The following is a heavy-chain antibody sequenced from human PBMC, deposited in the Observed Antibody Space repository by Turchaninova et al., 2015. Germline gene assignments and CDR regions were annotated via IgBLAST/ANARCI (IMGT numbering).Heavy chain of an antibody. CDR2: IFPGDSDI. CDR1: GYTFTKYW. J-gene: IGHJ5*02. D-gene: IGHD7-27*01. CDR3: TRRSTGEINWFDP. Sequence: EVQLVQSGAEVNKRGEPPRVPCSVSGYTFTKYWIALVRQMPGKGLEWMAIIFPGDSDIRYNPSFQGQVTISADKSITTAYLQWSSLKVSDTAMYYCTRRSTGEINWFDPWGQGTLVTVSS. V-gene: IGHV5-51*01.